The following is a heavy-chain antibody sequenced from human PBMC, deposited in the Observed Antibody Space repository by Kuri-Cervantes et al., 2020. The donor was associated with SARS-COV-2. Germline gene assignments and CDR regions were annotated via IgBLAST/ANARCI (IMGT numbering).Heavy chain of an antibody. CDR1: GFTLSSYG. V-gene: IGHV3-30*02. J-gene: IGHJ3*02. CDR2: LRYDGGNK. Sequence: GESLKISCAAFGFTLSSYGMHWVRQAPGKGLEWVAFLRYDGGNKYYADSVKGRFTISRDNSKNTLYLQMNSLRAEDTAVYYCARGPAHKVAFDIWGQGTMVTVSS. CDR3: ARGPAHKVAFDI.